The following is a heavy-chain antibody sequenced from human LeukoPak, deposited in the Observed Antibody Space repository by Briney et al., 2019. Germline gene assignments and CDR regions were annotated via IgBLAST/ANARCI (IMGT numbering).Heavy chain of an antibody. Sequence: SQTLSLTCAISGDSVSSNSAAWNWIRQSPSRGLEWLGRTYYRSKWYNDYAVSVKSRITINPDTSKNQFSLQLNSVTPEDTAVYYCARDEDYYGSGSDYGMDVWGQGTTVTVSS. CDR2: TYYRSKWYN. CDR1: GDSVSSNSAA. D-gene: IGHD3-10*01. CDR3: ARDEDYYGSGSDYGMDV. J-gene: IGHJ6*02. V-gene: IGHV6-1*01.